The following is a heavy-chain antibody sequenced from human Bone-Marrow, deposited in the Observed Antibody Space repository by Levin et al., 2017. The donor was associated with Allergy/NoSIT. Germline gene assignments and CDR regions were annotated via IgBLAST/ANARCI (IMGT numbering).Heavy chain of an antibody. J-gene: IGHJ4*02. D-gene: IGHD3-9*01. CDR1: GFTFSSHS. Sequence: RTGGSLRLSCAASGFTFSSHSMNWVRQAPGKGLEWVSYISTTSSTIYYADSVKGRFTISRDNAKNSLYLQMNSLRDEDTAVYYCARDHITIFSLYFDYWGPGTLVTVSS. CDR3: ARDHITIFSLYFDY. V-gene: IGHV3-48*02. CDR2: ISTTSSTI.